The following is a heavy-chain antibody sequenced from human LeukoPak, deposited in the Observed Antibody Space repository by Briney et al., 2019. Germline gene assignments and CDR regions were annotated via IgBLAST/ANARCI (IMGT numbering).Heavy chain of an antibody. V-gene: IGHV3-23*01. Sequence: GGSLRLSCAASGFTFSSYAMGWGRPAPGEGLGWGSAISGSRGSTYYAPSLKGRFTISRDNSKNTLYLQMNSLRAEDTGVYYCAKERVRDYGDNSLWGQGTLVTVSS. CDR1: GFTFSSYA. CDR3: AKERVRDYGDNSL. J-gene: IGHJ4*02. CDR2: ISGSRGST. D-gene: IGHD4-23*01.